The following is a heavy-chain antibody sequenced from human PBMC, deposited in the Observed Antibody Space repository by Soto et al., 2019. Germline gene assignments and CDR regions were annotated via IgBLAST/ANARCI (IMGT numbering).Heavy chain of an antibody. J-gene: IGHJ4*02. Sequence: QVQLVESGGGVVQPGRSLRLSCAASGFTFSSYAMHWVRQAPGKGLEWVAVISYDGSNKYYADSVKGRFTISRDNSKNPLYLQMNSRRAEDTAVYYCARACWIQLWPSCYWGQGTLVTVSS. V-gene: IGHV3-30-3*01. D-gene: IGHD5-18*01. CDR2: ISYDGSNK. CDR3: ARACWIQLWPSCY. CDR1: GFTFSSYA.